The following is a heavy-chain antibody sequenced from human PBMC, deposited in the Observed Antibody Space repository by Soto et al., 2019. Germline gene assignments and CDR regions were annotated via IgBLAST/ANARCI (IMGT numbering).Heavy chain of an antibody. CDR1: GYTFTRYG. Sequence: ASVKVSCKASGYTFTRYGIGWARQAPGQGLEWMEWINTYNVNTNYAQTVQGSVTLPTDTSTSTAYFELRSLRSNDTAIYYCAMVDVYVTPSPQDVWGQGTTVTVSS. CDR3: AMVDVYVTPSPQDV. D-gene: IGHD3-16*01. J-gene: IGHJ6*02. CDR2: INTYNVNT. V-gene: IGHV1-18*01.